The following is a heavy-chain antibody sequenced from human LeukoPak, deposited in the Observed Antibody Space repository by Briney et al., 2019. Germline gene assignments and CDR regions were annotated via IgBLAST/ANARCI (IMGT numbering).Heavy chain of an antibody. V-gene: IGHV4-39*01. Sequence: MPSVTLSLTCTVSAGSISSNNYYWGWIRQPPGKGMEWIGSIYYSGSAYHNPSLKSRVTMSVDTSKNQFSLKLSSVTAADTAVYFCASLIAGRPFDPWGQGTLVTVSS. J-gene: IGHJ5*02. CDR2: IYYSGSA. D-gene: IGHD6-6*01. CDR1: AGSISSNNYY. CDR3: ASLIAGRPFDP.